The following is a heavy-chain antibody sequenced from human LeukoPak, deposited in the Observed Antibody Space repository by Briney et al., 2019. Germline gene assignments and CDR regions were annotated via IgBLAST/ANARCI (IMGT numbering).Heavy chain of an antibody. D-gene: IGHD3-22*01. CDR2: ISYDGSNK. CDR3: ARSNYDSSGYYLKGGSDRFDY. Sequence: PGRSLRLSCAASGFTFSSYAMHWVRQAPGKGLEWVAVISYDGSNKYYADSVKGRFTISRDNSKNTLYLQMNSLRAEDTAVYYCARSNYDSSGYYLKGGSDRFDYWGQGTLVTVSS. J-gene: IGHJ4*02. CDR1: GFTFSSYA. V-gene: IGHV3-30-3*01.